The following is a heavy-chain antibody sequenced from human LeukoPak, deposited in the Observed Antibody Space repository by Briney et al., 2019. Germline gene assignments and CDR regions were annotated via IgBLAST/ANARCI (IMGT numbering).Heavy chain of an antibody. D-gene: IGHD3-10*01. CDR3: ARSYYGSGSYSPFDY. V-gene: IGHV4-34*01. CDR1: GGSFSGYY. J-gene: IGHJ4*02. Sequence: SETLSLTCAVYGGSFSGYYWSWIRQPPGKGLEWIGEINHSGSANYNPSLKGRVTISVDTSKNQFSLKLSSVTAADTAVYYCARSYYGSGSYSPFDYWGQGTLVTVSS. CDR2: INHSGSA.